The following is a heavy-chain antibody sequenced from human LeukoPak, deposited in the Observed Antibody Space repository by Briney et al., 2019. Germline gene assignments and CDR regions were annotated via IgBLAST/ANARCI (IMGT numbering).Heavy chain of an antibody. CDR2: ISSSSSYI. J-gene: IGHJ4*02. V-gene: IGHV3-21*01. CDR3: ARDPDSCSWGSGVGY. Sequence: GGSLRLSCAASGFTFSSYSMNWVRQAPGKGLEWVSSISSSSSYIYYADSVKGRFTISRDNAKNSLYLQMNSLRAEDTAVYYCARDPDSCSWGSGVGYWGQGTLVTVSS. D-gene: IGHD6-13*01. CDR1: GFTFSSYS.